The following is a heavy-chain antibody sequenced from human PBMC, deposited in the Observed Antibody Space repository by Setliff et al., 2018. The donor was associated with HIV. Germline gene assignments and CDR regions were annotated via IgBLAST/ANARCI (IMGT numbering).Heavy chain of an antibody. J-gene: IGHJ6*03. Sequence: ASVKVSCKASGGTFSSYAISWVRQAPGQGLEWMGGIIPIFGTANYAQKFQGRVTITADESTSTAYMELSSLRSEDTAVYYCARVTTGTYYYYMDVWGKGTTGTVSS. CDR1: GGTFSSYA. CDR2: IIPIFGTA. V-gene: IGHV1-69*13. CDR3: ARVTTGTYYYYMDV. D-gene: IGHD1-7*01.